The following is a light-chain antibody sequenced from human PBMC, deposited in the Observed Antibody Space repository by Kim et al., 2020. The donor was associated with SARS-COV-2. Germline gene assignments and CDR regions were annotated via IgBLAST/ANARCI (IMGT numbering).Light chain of an antibody. J-gene: IGKJ2*01. CDR3: QQANSFPFI. V-gene: IGKV1D-12*01. CDR2: HAS. Sequence: VFVGDRVTITCRASQDISNWLAWFQQRPGKPPKHLIYHASSLQSGVPPRFSGSGFGTEFTLTIKSLQSEDFATYYCQQANSFPFIFGPGTKLEI. CDR1: QDISNW.